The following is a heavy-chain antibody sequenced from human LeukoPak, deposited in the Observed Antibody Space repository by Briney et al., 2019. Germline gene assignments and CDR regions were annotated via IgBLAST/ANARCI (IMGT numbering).Heavy chain of an antibody. CDR3: ARGVVAATFYYYMDV. CDR1: GYSFTSYW. J-gene: IGHJ6*03. D-gene: IGHD2-15*01. CDR2: IYPGDSDT. Sequence: GESLKISCKGSGYSFTSYWIGWVRQMPGKGLEWMGIIYPGDSDTRYSPSFQGQVTISADKSISTAYLQWSSLKASDTAMYYCARGVVAATFYYYMDVWGKGTTVTVSS. V-gene: IGHV5-51*01.